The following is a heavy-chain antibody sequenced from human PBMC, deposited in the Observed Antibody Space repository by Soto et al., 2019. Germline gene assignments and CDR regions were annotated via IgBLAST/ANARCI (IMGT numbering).Heavy chain of an antibody. CDR2: ITGGGDGT. J-gene: IGHJ4*02. CDR1: KFTFRTYA. D-gene: IGHD5-12*01. Sequence: EVQLLESGGGLVQPGGSLRLSCAASKFTFRTYAMSWVRQAPGKGLEWVSAITGGGDGTYYAASVKGRFTISRDNSKKPLYLQMNSLRAEDTAVYYCTGGGVGYSGYDLSFDYWGQGTLVTVSS. CDR3: TGGGVGYSGYDLSFDY. V-gene: IGHV3-23*01.